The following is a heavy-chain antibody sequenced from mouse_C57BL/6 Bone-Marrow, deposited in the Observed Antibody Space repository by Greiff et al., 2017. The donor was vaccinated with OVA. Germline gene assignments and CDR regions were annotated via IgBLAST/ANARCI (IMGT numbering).Heavy chain of an antibody. CDR3: AREMYGNYRFAY. CDR1: GYTFTSYW. CDR2: IDPSDSYT. V-gene: IGHV1-69*01. Sequence: QVQLQQPGAELVMPGASVKLSCKASGYTFTSYWMHWVKQRPGQGLEWIGEIDPSDSYTNYNQKFKGKSTLTVDKSSSTAYMQLSSLTSEDSAVDYCAREMYGNYRFAYWGQGTLVTVSA. J-gene: IGHJ3*01. D-gene: IGHD2-10*02.